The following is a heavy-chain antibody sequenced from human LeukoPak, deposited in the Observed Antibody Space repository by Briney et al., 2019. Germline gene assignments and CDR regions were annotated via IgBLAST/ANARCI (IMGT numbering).Heavy chain of an antibody. V-gene: IGHV3-7*01. CDR3: ARDPSDYISGFYEDS. CDR1: GFTFSSYW. Sequence: PGGSLRLSCAASGFTFSSYWMSWVRQAPGKGLEWVANIKQDGSEKYYVDSVKGRFTISRDNAKNSLYLQMNSLRAEDTAVYYCARDPSDYISGFYEDSWGQGTLVTVSS. J-gene: IGHJ4*02. CDR2: IKQDGSEK. D-gene: IGHD6-19*01.